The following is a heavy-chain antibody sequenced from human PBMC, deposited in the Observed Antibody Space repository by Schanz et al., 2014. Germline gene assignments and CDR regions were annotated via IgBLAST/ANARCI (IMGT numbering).Heavy chain of an antibody. CDR2: INPNSGET. J-gene: IGHJ4*02. Sequence: QVQLVQSGPAVKKPGASMKVSCLASGYSFTEYFLHWVRQAPGQGLEWMGWINPNSGETNYEQKFKGRVTLTSDTSISTAFMELSGLTSDDTATYFCARARYTSYDCSGYWGQGTLLIVSS. CDR3: ARARYTSYDCSGY. D-gene: IGHD5-12*01. V-gene: IGHV1-2*02. CDR1: GYSFTEYF.